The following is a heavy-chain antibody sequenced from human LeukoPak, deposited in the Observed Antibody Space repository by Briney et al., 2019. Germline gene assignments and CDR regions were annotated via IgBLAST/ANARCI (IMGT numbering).Heavy chain of an antibody. J-gene: IGHJ4*02. CDR2: ISGSGGNR. V-gene: IGHV3-23*01. CDR1: GFTFSNAW. Sequence: PGGSLRLSCAASGFTFSNAWMSWVRQAPGKGLEWVSSISGSGGNRYYADSVKGRFTISRDNSKNTLYLQMNSLRADDTAVYYCASPPTVTTFDSWGQGTLVTVSS. D-gene: IGHD4-11*01. CDR3: ASPPTVTTFDS.